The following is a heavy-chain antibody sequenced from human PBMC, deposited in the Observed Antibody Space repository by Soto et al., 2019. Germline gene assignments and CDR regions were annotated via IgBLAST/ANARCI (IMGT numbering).Heavy chain of an antibody. V-gene: IGHV4-30-4*01. Sequence: SETLSLTCTVSGGPINSGDYYWSWIRQPPGKGLEWIGFIYYSGSTYYNPSLKGRLTISPDTSKNQFSLRLTSVSAADTAVYYCARVPGGGITMNWFDPWGRGTLVTVSS. J-gene: IGHJ5*02. CDR2: IYYSGST. CDR3: ARVPGGGITMNWFDP. CDR1: GGPINSGDYY. D-gene: IGHD3-16*01.